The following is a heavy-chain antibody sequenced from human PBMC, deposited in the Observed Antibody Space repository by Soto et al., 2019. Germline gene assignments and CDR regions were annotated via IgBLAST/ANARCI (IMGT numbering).Heavy chain of an antibody. CDR1: GFTFSDDA. CDR2: VRGDFVTT. CDR3: VKEGKMGVEGFDF. V-gene: IGHV3-23*01. D-gene: IGHD1-26*01. Sequence: VGSLRLSCATSGFTFSDDAMHWARQAPVEGLEWVSGVRGDFVTTPYADSVKGRFTISRDNSKNTLYLQMNSLRAEDTAIYYCVKEGKMGVEGFDFWGQGTLVTVSS. J-gene: IGHJ4*02.